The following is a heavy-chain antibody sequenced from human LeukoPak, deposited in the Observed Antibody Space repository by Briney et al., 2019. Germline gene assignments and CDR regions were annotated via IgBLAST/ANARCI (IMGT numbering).Heavy chain of an antibody. CDR3: AKEAHGDYVYYFDY. CDR1: GFTFNSYA. CDR2: ISGSGGST. J-gene: IGHJ4*02. Sequence: PGGSLRLSCAASGFTFNSYAMNWVRQAPGKGLEWVSGISGSGGSTYYADSVKGRFTISRDNSKNTLYLQMNSLRAEDTAVYYCAKEAHGDYVYYFDYWGQGTLVTVSS. V-gene: IGHV3-23*01. D-gene: IGHD4-17*01.